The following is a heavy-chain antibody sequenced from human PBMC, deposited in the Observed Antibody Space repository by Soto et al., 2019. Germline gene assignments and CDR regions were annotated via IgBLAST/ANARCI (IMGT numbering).Heavy chain of an antibody. D-gene: IGHD5-18*01. Sequence: QVQLVESGGGVVKPGRSLRLSCAASGFTFSSYGMHWVRQAPGKGLEWVAVIWYDGSNKYYADSVKGRFTISRDNSKNTLYLQMNSLRAEDTAVYYCARTASYSPYYFDSWGQGTLVTVSS. CDR2: IWYDGSNK. J-gene: IGHJ4*02. CDR1: GFTFSSYG. V-gene: IGHV3-33*01. CDR3: ARTASYSPYYFDS.